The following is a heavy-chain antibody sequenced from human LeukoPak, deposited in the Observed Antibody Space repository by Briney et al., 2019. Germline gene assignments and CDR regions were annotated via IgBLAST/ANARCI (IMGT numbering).Heavy chain of an antibody. Sequence: GGSLRLSCAASGFTFSDYYMSWIRQAPGKGLEWVSYISSSGSTISYTDSVKGRFTISRDNAKNSLYLQMNSLRAEDTAVYYCARDQTYYYDSSGYPIDAFDIWGQGTMVTVSS. CDR1: GFTFSDYY. V-gene: IGHV3-11*01. J-gene: IGHJ3*02. CDR2: ISSSGSTI. D-gene: IGHD3-22*01. CDR3: ARDQTYYYDSSGYPIDAFDI.